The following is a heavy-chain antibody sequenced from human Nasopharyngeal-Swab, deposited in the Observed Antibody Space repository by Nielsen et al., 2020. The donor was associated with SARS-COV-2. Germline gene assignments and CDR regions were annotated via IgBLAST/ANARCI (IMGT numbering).Heavy chain of an antibody. Sequence: SDTLSLTCGVYGSSFSAHYSSWIPQPPGKGLRWIEAITHSGSTNYNPSLKSRVTMSVDTSKNQFSLNLRSVTAADTAVYYCARDRADYHISYYYYMDVWGKGTTVAVSS. D-gene: IGHD4-11*01. CDR3: ARDRADYHISYYYYMDV. CDR1: GSSFSAHY. CDR2: ITHSGST. J-gene: IGHJ6*03. V-gene: IGHV4-34*01.